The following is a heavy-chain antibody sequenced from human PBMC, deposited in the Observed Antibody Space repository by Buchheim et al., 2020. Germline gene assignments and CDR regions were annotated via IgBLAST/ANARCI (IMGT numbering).Heavy chain of an antibody. CDR1: GFTFSGSA. CDR2: IRSKTNSYAT. Sequence: EVQLVESGGGLVQPGGSLKVSCAASGFTFSGSAVHWVRQASGKGLEWVGRIRSKTNSYATTYAASVKGRFTISRDDSKNTAYIQMKSLKTEGTAVYYCTRSNDFWSAFDYWGQGTL. CDR3: TRSNDFWSAFDY. J-gene: IGHJ4*02. D-gene: IGHD3-3*01. V-gene: IGHV3-73*02.